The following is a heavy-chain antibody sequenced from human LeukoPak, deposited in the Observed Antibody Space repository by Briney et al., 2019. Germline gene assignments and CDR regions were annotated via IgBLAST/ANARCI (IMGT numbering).Heavy chain of an antibody. D-gene: IGHD2-21*01. CDR3: ARGDSRGWFDP. CDR1: GYTFTGYY. CDR2: ISAYNGNT. Sequence: ASVKVSCKASGYTFTGYYMHWVRQAPGQGLEWMGWISAYNGNTNYAQKLQGRVTMTTDTSTSTAYMELRSLRSDDTAVYYCARGDSRGWFDPWGQGTLVTVSS. V-gene: IGHV1-18*04. J-gene: IGHJ5*02.